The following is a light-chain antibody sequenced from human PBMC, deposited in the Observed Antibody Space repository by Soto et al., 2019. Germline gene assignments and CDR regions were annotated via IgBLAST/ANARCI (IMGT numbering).Light chain of an antibody. V-gene: IGKV3-15*01. CDR3: QHYNNWPPWT. Sequence: EIVMTQSPATLSVSPGERATLSCRASQSVSRNLAWYQQKPGQAPRLLIYGASTRATGIPARFSDSGSGTEFTLTISRLQSEDFAIYYCQHYNNWPPWTFGQGTKVEIK. J-gene: IGKJ1*01. CDR1: QSVSRN. CDR2: GAS.